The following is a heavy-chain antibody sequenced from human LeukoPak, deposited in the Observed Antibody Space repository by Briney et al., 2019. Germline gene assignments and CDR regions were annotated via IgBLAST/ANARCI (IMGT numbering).Heavy chain of an antibody. D-gene: IGHD2-21*01. CDR3: ASQPAVIDLDL. Sequence: GGSLRLSCAASGFRFSSHWMTWVRQAPWKGLEWVANIKPDGSKTTYVGSVKGRFTISRDNAKNSLFLQMISLRVEDTAVYYCASQPAVIDLDLWGQGILVTVSS. J-gene: IGHJ4*02. CDR1: GFRFSSHW. CDR2: IKPDGSKT. V-gene: IGHV3-7*01.